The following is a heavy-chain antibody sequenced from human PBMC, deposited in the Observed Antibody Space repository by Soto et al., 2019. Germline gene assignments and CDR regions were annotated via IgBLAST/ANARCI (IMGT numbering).Heavy chain of an antibody. J-gene: IGHJ4*02. CDR2: IYYSGST. CDR3: ARHTPAISISDH. Sequence: QLQLQESGPGLVKPSETLSLTCTVSGGSISSSSYYWGWIRQPPGKGLEWIGSIYYSGSTYYNPSLKSXATXSFXTSKNQFSLQLRSVTAADSAVYYCARHTPAISISDHWGQGTLVTVSS. CDR1: GGSISSSSYY. V-gene: IGHV4-39*01. D-gene: IGHD2-15*01.